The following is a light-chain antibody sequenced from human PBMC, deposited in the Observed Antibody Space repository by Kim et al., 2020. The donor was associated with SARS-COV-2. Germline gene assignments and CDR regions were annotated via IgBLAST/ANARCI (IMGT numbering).Light chain of an antibody. Sequence: FPGDSATLACRASQNIDISLAWYQQTPGQAPRLRIDDAAMRAAGIPDRFSGSGSGTDFTLTIGGLAPRDFATYYCQQRGSWPPVLTCGGGTKLEI. CDR2: DAA. CDR1: QNIDIS. J-gene: IGKJ4*01. CDR3: QQRGSWPPVLT. V-gene: IGKV3-11*01.